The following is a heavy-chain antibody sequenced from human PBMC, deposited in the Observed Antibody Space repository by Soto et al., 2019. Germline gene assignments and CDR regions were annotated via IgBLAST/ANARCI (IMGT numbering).Heavy chain of an antibody. Sequence: QVQLVQSGAEVKKPGASVKVSCKASGYTFTSYYMHWVRQAPGQGLEWMGIINTTSGGTHYAQKFQGRVTMTRDTSTSTVYMELSSLRSEDTAVYYCARGMTTVTSDAFDIWGQGTMVTVSS. CDR2: INTTSGGT. V-gene: IGHV1-46*01. D-gene: IGHD4-4*01. CDR3: ARGMTTVTSDAFDI. CDR1: GYTFTSYY. J-gene: IGHJ3*02.